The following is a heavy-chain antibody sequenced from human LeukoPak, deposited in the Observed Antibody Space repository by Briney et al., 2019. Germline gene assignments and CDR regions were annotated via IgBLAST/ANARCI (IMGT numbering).Heavy chain of an antibody. V-gene: IGHV4-59*08. CDR3: ARHPPHVVVTALRSFDI. D-gene: IGHD2-21*02. Sequence: NPSETLSLTCTVSGGSISSYYWSWIRQPPGKGLEWIGYIYYSGGTNYNPSLKSRVTISVDTSKNHLSLKLSSVTAADTAVYYCARHPPHVVVTALRSFDIWGQGTMVTVSS. J-gene: IGHJ3*02. CDR1: GGSISSYY. CDR2: IYYSGGT.